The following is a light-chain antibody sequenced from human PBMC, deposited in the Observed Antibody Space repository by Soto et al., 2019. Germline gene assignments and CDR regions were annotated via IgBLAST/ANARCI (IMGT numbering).Light chain of an antibody. Sequence: DIQMTQSPSSVSASVGDGVTIXXRASQGITNRLAWYQQKPGKAPKLXIYEASSLQSGVPSRISGSGSGTDFTLTISSLQPEDFATYYCQQYKSYSITFGQGTRLEIK. CDR2: EAS. CDR1: QGITNR. J-gene: IGKJ5*01. V-gene: IGKV1D-16*01. CDR3: QQYKSYSIT.